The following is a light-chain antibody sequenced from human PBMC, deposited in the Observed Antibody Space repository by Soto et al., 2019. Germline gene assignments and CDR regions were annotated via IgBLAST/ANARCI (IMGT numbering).Light chain of an antibody. CDR1: QDIRND. CDR3: QQYNSYS. V-gene: IGKV1-17*01. J-gene: IGKJ1*01. CDR2: HAS. Sequence: IQMTQSPSSLSAPVGDRVTIICRASQDIRNDLGWYQQKPGTAPKVLIYHASNLQSGVPSRFSGSGSGTEFTLTISSLQPDDFATYYCQQYNSYSFGQGTKVDI.